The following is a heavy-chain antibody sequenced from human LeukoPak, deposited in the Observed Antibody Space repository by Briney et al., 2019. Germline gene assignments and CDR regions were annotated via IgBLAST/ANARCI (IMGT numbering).Heavy chain of an antibody. D-gene: IGHD3-3*01. Sequence: SVKVSCKASGGTFSSYAISWVRQAPGQGLEWMGGIIPIFGTANYAQKFQGRVTITADESTSTAYMELSSLRSEDTAVYYCARAHVLRFLEWLLGTFDYWGQGTLVTVSS. V-gene: IGHV1-69*13. CDR3: ARAHVLRFLEWLLGTFDY. J-gene: IGHJ4*02. CDR1: GGTFSSYA. CDR2: IIPIFGTA.